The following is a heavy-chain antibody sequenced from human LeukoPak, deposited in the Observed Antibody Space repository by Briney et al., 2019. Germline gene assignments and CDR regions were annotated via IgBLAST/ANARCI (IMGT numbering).Heavy chain of an antibody. CDR2: INQDGSVK. CDR1: GFTFSNYW. D-gene: IGHD6-6*01. Sequence: GGSLRLSCAGTGFTFSNYWMSWVRRAPGKGLEWVANINQDGSVKYYVDSLRGRFTISRDNAKNSLHLQVNSLGAEDTAVYYCARIGYSSSSFDYWGQGTLVTVSS. J-gene: IGHJ4*02. CDR3: ARIGYSSSSFDY. V-gene: IGHV3-7*01.